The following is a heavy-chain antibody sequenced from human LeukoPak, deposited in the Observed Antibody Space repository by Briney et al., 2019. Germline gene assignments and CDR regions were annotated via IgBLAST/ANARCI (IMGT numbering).Heavy chain of an antibody. Sequence: GGSLRLSCAASGFTFSSYDMHWVRQATGKGLEWVSAIGTAGDTYYPGSVKGRFTISRENAKNSLYLQMNSLRAGDTAVYYCARGHYDFWSGYFRNYYYYGMDVWGQGTTGTVSS. CDR1: GFTFSSYD. D-gene: IGHD3-3*01. CDR2: IGTAGDT. CDR3: ARGHYDFWSGYFRNYYYYGMDV. V-gene: IGHV3-13*01. J-gene: IGHJ6*02.